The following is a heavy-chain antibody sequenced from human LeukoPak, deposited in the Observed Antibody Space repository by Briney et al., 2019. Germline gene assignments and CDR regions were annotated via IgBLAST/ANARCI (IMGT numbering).Heavy chain of an antibody. J-gene: IGHJ5*02. CDR1: GGSISSSSYY. V-gene: IGHV4-39*01. D-gene: IGHD3-3*01. CDR2: IYYSGST. CDR3: ARHSTYYDFWSGLIILNWFDP. Sequence: SETLSLTCTVSGGSISSSSYYWGWLRQPPGKGLEWIGSIYYSGSTYYNPSLKSRVTISVDTSKNQFSLKLSSVTAADTAVYYCARHSTYYDFWSGLIILNWFDPWGQGTLVTVSS.